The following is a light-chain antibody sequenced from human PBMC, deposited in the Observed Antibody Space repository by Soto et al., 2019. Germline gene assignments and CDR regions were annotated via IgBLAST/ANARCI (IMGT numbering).Light chain of an antibody. Sequence: QSALTQPASVSGSPGQSITISCTGTSSDVGGYNYVSWYQQHPGKAPKLMIYEVSKRPSGVPDSFSGSKSGNQAYLTVSXLQAEDEDDYYCSSYAGSNNFVCGTGTKVT. CDR1: SSDVGGYNY. CDR2: EVS. V-gene: IGLV2-8*01. CDR3: SSYAGSNNFV. J-gene: IGLJ1*01.